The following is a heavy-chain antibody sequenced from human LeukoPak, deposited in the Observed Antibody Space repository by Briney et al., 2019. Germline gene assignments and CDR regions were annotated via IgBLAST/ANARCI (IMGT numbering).Heavy chain of an antibody. CDR3: AERRGYTSSWYVLAH. CDR1: GFTYSIYA. CDR2: ISGGGGTT. D-gene: IGHD6-13*01. V-gene: IGHV3-23*01. J-gene: IGHJ4*02. Sequence: LGGSLILSCAASGFTYSIYAMGWVRPAPGKGLEWVSTISGGGGTTYYADSVKGRFTISRDYAKNTLYLEVNSLRAEDTAVYYCAERRGYTSSWYVLAHWGQGTLVTVSS.